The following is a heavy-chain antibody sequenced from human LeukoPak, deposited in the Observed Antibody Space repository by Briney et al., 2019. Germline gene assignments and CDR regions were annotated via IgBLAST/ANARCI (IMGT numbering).Heavy chain of an antibody. V-gene: IGHV3-7*01. CDR1: GFTFSSYW. Sequence: GGSLRLSCAASGFTFSSYWMSWVRQAPGKGLEWVANIKQYGSEKYYVDSVKGRFTISKDNAKNSLYLQMNSLRAEDTAVYYCARDLSRSFSMIRGLIQHREFDFWGRGTLVTVSS. J-gene: IGHJ4*02. D-gene: IGHD3-10*01. CDR3: ARDLSRSFSMIRGLIQHREFDF. CDR2: IKQYGSEK.